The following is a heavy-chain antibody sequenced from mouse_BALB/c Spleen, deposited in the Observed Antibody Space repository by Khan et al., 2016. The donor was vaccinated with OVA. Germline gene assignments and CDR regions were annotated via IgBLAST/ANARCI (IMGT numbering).Heavy chain of an antibody. CDR2: ISYSGNT. V-gene: IGHV3-2*02. CDR3: ARVYGGDFDY. D-gene: IGHD2-10*02. CDR1: GYSITSDYA. Sequence: EEGPGLVKPSQSLSLTCTVTGYSITSDYAWNWIRQFPGNKLEWMGHISYSGNTKYNPSLKSRISVTRDTSKNQIFLQLNSVTAEDTATYYCARVYGGDFDYWGQGTTLTVSS. J-gene: IGHJ2*01.